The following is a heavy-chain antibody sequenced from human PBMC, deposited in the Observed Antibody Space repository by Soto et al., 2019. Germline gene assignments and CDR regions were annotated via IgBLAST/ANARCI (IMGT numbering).Heavy chain of an antibody. D-gene: IGHD6-13*01. Sequence: EVQLVESGGGLVQPGESLRLSCAASGFTFSSYWMHWVRQAPGKGLVWVSRINSDGSRPNYADSVKGRFTVSRDNAKNTHYLQMTSLRAEDTAVYYCARVLTGSWNWFDPWGQGTLVTVSS. V-gene: IGHV3-74*01. CDR3: ARVLTGSWNWFDP. CDR2: INSDGSRP. J-gene: IGHJ5*02. CDR1: GFTFSSYW.